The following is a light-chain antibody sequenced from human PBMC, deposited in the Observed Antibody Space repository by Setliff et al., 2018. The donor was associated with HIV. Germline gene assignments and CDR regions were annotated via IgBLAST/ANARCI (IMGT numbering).Light chain of an antibody. CDR3: CSYAGSSTFV. J-gene: IGLJ1*01. V-gene: IGLV2-23*02. CDR2: EVS. Sequence: QSVLPQPASVSGSPGQSITISCTGTSNDVGSYNLVSWYQLHPGKAPKLMIYEVSKRPSGISNRFSGSKSGNTASLTISGLQAEDEADYYCCSYAGSSTFVFGSGTKVTVL. CDR1: SNDVGSYNL.